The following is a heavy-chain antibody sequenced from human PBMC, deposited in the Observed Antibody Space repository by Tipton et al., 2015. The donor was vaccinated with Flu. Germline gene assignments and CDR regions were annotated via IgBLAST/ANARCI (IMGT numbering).Heavy chain of an antibody. Sequence: SLRLSCAASGFSFTAYSMHWVRQAPGKGLEWVAFIRYDGNDEHYADSVKGRFTISRDNSKNMVHLQMNSLRPEDTAVYYCAKDSRYCSSPTCYVRPNAEYFQHWGQGTLVTVPS. CDR1: GFSFTAYS. CDR3: AKDSRYCSSPTCYVRPNAEYFQH. J-gene: IGHJ1*01. CDR2: IRYDGNDE. D-gene: IGHD2/OR15-2a*01. V-gene: IGHV3-30*02.